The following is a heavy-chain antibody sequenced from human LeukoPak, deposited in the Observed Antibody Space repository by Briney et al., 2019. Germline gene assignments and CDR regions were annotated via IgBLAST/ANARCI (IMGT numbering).Heavy chain of an antibody. CDR3: ARSDVLTAYAMAL. CDR2: MYYSGAT. Sequence: SETLSLTCTVSGGSIISYYWSWIRQPPGKGLEWIGYMYYSGATNYNPSLKSRVTMSVDTPMTHFSLQLSSVTVADTAVYYCARSDVLTAYAMALWGQGTLVIVSS. CDR1: GGSIISYY. D-gene: IGHD3-9*01. J-gene: IGHJ4*02. V-gene: IGHV4-59*08.